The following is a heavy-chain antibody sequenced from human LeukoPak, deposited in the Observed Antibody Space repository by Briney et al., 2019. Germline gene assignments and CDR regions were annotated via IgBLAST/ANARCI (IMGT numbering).Heavy chain of an antibody. CDR1: GFTFSSYA. J-gene: IGHJ5*02. D-gene: IGHD6-13*01. V-gene: IGHV3-23*01. Sequence: PGGSLGLSCAASGFTFSSYAMSWVRQAPGKGLEWVSAISGSGGSTYYADSVKGRFTISRDNSKNTLYLQMNSLRAEDTAVYYCASTLPVVGSSWYQSRVNWFDPWGQGTLVTVSS. CDR2: ISGSGGST. CDR3: ASTLPVVGSSWYQSRVNWFDP.